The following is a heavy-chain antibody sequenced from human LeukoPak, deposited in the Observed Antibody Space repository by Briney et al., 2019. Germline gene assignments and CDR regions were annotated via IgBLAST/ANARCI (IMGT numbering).Heavy chain of an antibody. J-gene: IGHJ4*02. Sequence: PGGSLRLSRAASGFTFSSYSMNWVCQAPGKGLEWVSSISSSSSYIYYADSVKGRFTISRDNAKNSLYLQMNSLRAEDTAVYYCARAYYYDSSGYYLAHFDYWGQGTLVTVSS. D-gene: IGHD3-22*01. CDR3: ARAYYYDSSGYYLAHFDY. CDR2: ISSSSSYI. V-gene: IGHV3-21*01. CDR1: GFTFSSYS.